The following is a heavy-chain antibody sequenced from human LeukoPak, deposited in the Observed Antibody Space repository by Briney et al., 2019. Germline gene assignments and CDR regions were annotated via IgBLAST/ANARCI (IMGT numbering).Heavy chain of an antibody. CDR2: ISYDGSNK. D-gene: IGHD6-19*01. CDR1: GFTFSSYA. J-gene: IGHJ4*02. CDR3: AVAVSGY. Sequence: PGRSLRLSCAASGFTFSSYAMHWVRQAPGKGLEWVAVISYDGSNKYYADSVKGRFTISRDNSKNTLYLQMNSLRAGDTAVYYCAVAVSGYWGQGTLVTVSS. V-gene: IGHV3-30-3*01.